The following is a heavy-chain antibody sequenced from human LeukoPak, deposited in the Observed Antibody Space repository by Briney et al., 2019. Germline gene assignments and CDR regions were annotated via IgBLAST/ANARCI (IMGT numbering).Heavy chain of an antibody. D-gene: IGHD1-26*01. J-gene: IGHJ4*02. CDR1: GGSISSYY. Sequence: PSETLSLTCTVSGGSISSYYWSWLRQPPGKVLEWIGYIYYSGSTNYNPSLKSRVTISVDTSKNQFSLKLSSVTAADTAVYYCARGWPERERRFDYWGQGTLVTVSS. V-gene: IGHV4-59*01. CDR2: IYYSGST. CDR3: ARGWPERERRFDY.